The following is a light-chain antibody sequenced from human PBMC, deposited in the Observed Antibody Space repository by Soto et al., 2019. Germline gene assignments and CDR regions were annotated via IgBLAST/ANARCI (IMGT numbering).Light chain of an antibody. CDR2: EVS. V-gene: IGLV2-14*01. CDR1: SSDIGAYNY. Sequence: QSVLTQPASVSGSPGQSITISCTGTSSDIGAYNYVSWYQQHPGKAPKLMIYEVSNRPSGISNRFSGSKSGNTASLPIYGLQADDEADYYCSSYTSTSSYVFGNGTKVTVL. J-gene: IGLJ1*01. CDR3: SSYTSTSSYV.